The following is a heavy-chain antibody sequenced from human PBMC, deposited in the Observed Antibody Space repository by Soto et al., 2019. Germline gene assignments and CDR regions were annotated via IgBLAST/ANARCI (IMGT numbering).Heavy chain of an antibody. V-gene: IGHV6-1*01. D-gene: IGHD1-26*01. Sequence: KQSQTLSLTCAISGDSVSSNSAAWNWIRQSPSRGLEWLGRTYYRSKWYNDYAVSVKSRITINPDTSKNQFSLQLNSVTPEDTAVYYCARDPGVNSGSYYNDAFDIWGQGTMVTVSS. CDR3: ARDPGVNSGSYYNDAFDI. CDR2: TYYRSKWYN. J-gene: IGHJ3*02. CDR1: GDSVSSNSAA.